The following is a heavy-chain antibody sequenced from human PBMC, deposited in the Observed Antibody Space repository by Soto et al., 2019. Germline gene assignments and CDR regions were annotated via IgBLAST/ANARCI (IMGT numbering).Heavy chain of an antibody. CDR3: ANDPGYCLVY. CDR2: TYYRSKWYY. V-gene: IGHV6-1*01. CDR1: AASVSIYSGA. D-gene: IGHD2-15*01. Sequence: QTLSLTCVISAASVSIYSGAWNWIRQSPSRGLEWLGRTYYRSKWYYDYAESVKSRIIISVDTSKNQFSLQLNSVTPEDVAVYFCANDPGYCLVYWGQGTQVTVSS. J-gene: IGHJ4*02.